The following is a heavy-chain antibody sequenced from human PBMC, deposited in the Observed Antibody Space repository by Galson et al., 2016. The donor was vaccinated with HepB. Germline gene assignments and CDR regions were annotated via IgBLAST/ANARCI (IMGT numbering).Heavy chain of an antibody. CDR1: GFTFSNYG. J-gene: IGHJ4*02. CDR3: AKDRGQGLVNPDALDS. D-gene: IGHD6-19*01. V-gene: IGHV3-30*18. Sequence: SLRLSCAGSGFTFSNYGMHWVRQAPGKGLEWVAVISYHGSDRYYADSVKGRFTISRDNSKDTLYLQMNSLRPEDTAVYYCAKDRGQGLVNPDALDSWGQGTLVTVSS. CDR2: ISYHGSDR.